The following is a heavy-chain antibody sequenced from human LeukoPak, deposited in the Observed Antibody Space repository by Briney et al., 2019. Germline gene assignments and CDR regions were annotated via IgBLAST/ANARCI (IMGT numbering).Heavy chain of an antibody. Sequence: SQTLSLTCTVSGGSISSGDYYWSWIRQPPGKGLEWIGYIYYSGSTYYNPSLKSRVTISVDTSKNQFSLKLSSVTAADTAVYYCARDATYDSSGSWFDPWGQGTLVTVSS. CDR1: GGSISSGDYY. V-gene: IGHV4-30-4*01. CDR3: ARDATYDSSGSWFDP. J-gene: IGHJ5*02. D-gene: IGHD3-22*01. CDR2: IYYSGST.